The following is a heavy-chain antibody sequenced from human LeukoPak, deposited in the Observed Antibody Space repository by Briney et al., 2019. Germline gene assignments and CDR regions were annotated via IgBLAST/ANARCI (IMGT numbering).Heavy chain of an antibody. J-gene: IGHJ4*02. CDR1: GGSISSYY. V-gene: IGHV4-59*08. Sequence: PSETLSLTCTVSGGSISSYYWSWIRQPPGKGLEWIGYIYYSRSTNYNPSLKSRVTISVDTSKNQFSLKLSSVTAADTAVYYCARLDYYDSSRFDYWGQGTLVTVSS. CDR3: ARLDYYDSSRFDY. D-gene: IGHD3-22*01. CDR2: IYYSRST.